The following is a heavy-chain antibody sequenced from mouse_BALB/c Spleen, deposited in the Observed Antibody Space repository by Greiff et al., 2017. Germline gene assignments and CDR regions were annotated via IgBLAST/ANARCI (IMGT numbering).Heavy chain of an antibody. V-gene: IGHV2-2*02. D-gene: IGHD1-1*01. CDR2: IWSGGST. CDR1: GFSLTSYG. J-gene: IGHJ4*01. CDR3: ARNHYYGSSYEAMDY. Sequence: VKLQESGPGLVQPSQSLSITCTVSGFSLTSYGVHWVRQSPGKGLEWLGVIWSGGSTDYNAAFISRLSISKDNSKSQVFFKMNSLQANDTAIYYCARNHYYGSSYEAMDYWGQGTSVTVSS.